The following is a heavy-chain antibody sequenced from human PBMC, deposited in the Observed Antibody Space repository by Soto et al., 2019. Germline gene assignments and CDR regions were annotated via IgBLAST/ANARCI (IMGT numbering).Heavy chain of an antibody. D-gene: IGHD2-2*02. CDR3: AKVSEEGFCSGTNCYTYYFDY. CDR2: ISAGGGVT. V-gene: IGHV3-23*01. Sequence: GGSLRLSCAASGFTFTTYAMSWVRQAPGKGLEWVSGISAGGGVTNYADSVKGRFTISRDNSKNTLYLQMTSLRAEDTAVFYCAKVSEEGFCSGTNCYTYYFDYWGQGALVTVSS. J-gene: IGHJ4*02. CDR1: GFTFTTYA.